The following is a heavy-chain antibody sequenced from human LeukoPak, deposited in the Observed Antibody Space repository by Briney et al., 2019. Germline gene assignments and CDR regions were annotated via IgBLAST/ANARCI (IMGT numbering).Heavy chain of an antibody. CDR1: GDTFSTYR. V-gene: IGHV3-7*05. D-gene: IGHD6-19*01. J-gene: IGHJ4*02. Sequence: PGRSLRLSCAAPGDTFSTYRVTCVCQAPGKGLEWVANIKQTESDKYYVDSVKGRFTISRNNAKNSLYLQMNSLRAEDTAVYYCATSYSSYWYAQGHDSWGQGTLVTVSS. CDR2: IKQTESDK. CDR3: ATSYSSYWYAQGHDS.